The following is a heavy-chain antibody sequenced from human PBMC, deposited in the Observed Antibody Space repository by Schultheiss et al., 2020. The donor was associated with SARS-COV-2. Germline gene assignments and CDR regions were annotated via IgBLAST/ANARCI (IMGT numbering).Heavy chain of an antibody. V-gene: IGHV1-8*02. CDR1: GGTFSSYA. CDR2: MNPNSGNT. D-gene: IGHD5-24*01. J-gene: IGHJ4*02. Sequence: ASVKVSCKASGGTFSSYAINWVRQATGQGLEWMGWMNPNSGNTGYAQKFQGRVTMTRNTSISTAYMELRSLRSDDTAVYYCARDPGEMATISFDYWGQGTLVTVSS. CDR3: ARDPGEMATISFDY.